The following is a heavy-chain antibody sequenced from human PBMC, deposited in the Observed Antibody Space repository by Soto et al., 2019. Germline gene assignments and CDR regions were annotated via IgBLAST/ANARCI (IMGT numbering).Heavy chain of an antibody. V-gene: IGHV1-3*01. CDR3: ARDVPLMTIFGVVIRNLDAFDI. CDR2: INAGNGNT. J-gene: IGHJ3*02. Sequence: GASVKVSCKASGYTFTSYAMHWVRQAPGQRLEWMGWINAGNGNTKYSQKFQGRVTITRDTSASTAYMELSSLRSEDTAVYYCARDVPLMTIFGVVIRNLDAFDIWGQGTMVTVSS. CDR1: GYTFTSYA. D-gene: IGHD3-3*01.